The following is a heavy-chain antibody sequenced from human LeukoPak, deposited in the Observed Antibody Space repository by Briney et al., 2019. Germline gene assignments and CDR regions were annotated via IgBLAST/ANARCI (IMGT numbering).Heavy chain of an antibody. CDR3: ARGSGYGDYGDY. D-gene: IGHD4-17*01. J-gene: IGHJ4*02. Sequence: GGSLRLSCSASGFAFSIYTMYWVRQAPGKGLEYVSTISGSDNYYTTYYVDSVKGRFTISRDNSKSTLYLQMSSLRTEDTALYYCARGSGYGDYGDYWGQGTLVTVSS. V-gene: IGHV3-64D*06. CDR2: ISGSDNYYTT. CDR1: GFAFSIYT.